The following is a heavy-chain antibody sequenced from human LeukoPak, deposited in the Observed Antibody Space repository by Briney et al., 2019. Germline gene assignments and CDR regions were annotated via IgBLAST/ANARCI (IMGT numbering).Heavy chain of an antibody. D-gene: IGHD2-2*01. CDR3: ARFLASWDRYYMDV. Sequence: GGSLRLSCAASEFTFSSFWMIWVRQAPGKGLEWVANIKQDGSEKYYVDSVKGRFTISRDNANNSVFLQMNSLRAEDTAVYYCARFLASWDRYYMDVWGKGTTVSVSS. J-gene: IGHJ6*03. CDR2: IKQDGSEK. V-gene: IGHV3-7*01. CDR1: EFTFSSFW.